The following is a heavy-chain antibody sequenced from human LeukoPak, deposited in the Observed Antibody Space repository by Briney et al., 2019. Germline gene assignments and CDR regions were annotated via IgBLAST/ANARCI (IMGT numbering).Heavy chain of an antibody. V-gene: IGHV3-20*04. CDR2: INWNGGST. Sequence: GSLRLSCAASGFTFDDYGMSWVRQAPGKGLEWVSGINWNGGSTGYADSVKGRFTISRDNAKNSLYLQMNSLRAEDTAVYYCAKGHRKRSITMIVRSAEPNWFDPWGQGTLVTISS. D-gene: IGHD3-22*01. CDR1: GFTFDDYG. J-gene: IGHJ5*02. CDR3: AKGHRKRSITMIVRSAEPNWFDP.